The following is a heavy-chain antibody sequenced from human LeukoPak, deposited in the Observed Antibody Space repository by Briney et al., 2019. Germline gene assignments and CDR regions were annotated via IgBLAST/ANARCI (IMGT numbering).Heavy chain of an antibody. CDR2: MNQDGSEI. CDR1: GFTFSRYW. V-gene: IGHV3-7*01. J-gene: IGHJ4*02. CDR3: ARDSHGRRVAVAGPLSY. D-gene: IGHD6-19*01. Sequence: GGSLRLSCVGSGFTFSRYWLNWVRQAPGKGLEWVANMNQDGSEIYYLDSVKGRFTISRDNAKNSVYLQMNGLKAEDTAVYYCARDSHGRRVAVAGPLSYWGQGTLVTVSS.